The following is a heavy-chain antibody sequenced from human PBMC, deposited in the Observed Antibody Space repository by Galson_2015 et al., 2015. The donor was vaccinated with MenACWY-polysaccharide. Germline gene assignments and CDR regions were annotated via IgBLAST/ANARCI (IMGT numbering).Heavy chain of an antibody. CDR3: AKAEGWEVTEYYFDY. D-gene: IGHD1-26*01. J-gene: IGHJ4*01. Sequence: SLRLSCAASGFSFGTSWMTWFRRAPGKGLEWVANIAPDGSEMFYVHSVKGRFTISRDNARNSLYLQMHSLRAEDTAIYYCAKAEGWEVTEYYFDYWGQGTLVTVSS. CDR2: IAPDGSEM. V-gene: IGHV3-7*03. CDR1: GFSFGTSW.